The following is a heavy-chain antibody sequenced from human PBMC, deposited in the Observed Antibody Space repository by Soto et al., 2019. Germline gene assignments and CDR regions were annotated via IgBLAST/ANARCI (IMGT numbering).Heavy chain of an antibody. J-gene: IGHJ5*02. CDR3: ARDTVATISYPRFEP. CDR2: IYYSGST. D-gene: IGHD5-12*01. CDR1: GGSISSGDYY. Sequence: SETLSLTCTVSGGSISSGDYYWSWIRQPPGKGLEWIGYIYYSGSTYYNPSLKSRVTISVDTSKNQFSLKLSSVTAADTAVYYCARDTVATISYPRFEPWGQGTLVTVYS. V-gene: IGHV4-30-4*01.